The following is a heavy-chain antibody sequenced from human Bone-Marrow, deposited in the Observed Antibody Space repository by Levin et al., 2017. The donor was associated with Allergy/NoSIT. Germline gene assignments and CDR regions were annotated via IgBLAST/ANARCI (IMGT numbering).Heavy chain of an antibody. V-gene: IGHV3-48*03. J-gene: IGHJ4*02. CDR3: ARVRGKAGDEMGGYFDY. Sequence: PGGSLRLSCAASGFTFSSYEMNWVRQAPGKGLEWVSYISSSGSTIYYADSVKGRFTISRDNAKNSLYLQMNSLRAEDTAVYYCARVRGKAGDEMGGYFDYWGQGTLVTVSS. D-gene: IGHD2-21*02. CDR2: ISSSGSTI. CDR1: GFTFSSYE.